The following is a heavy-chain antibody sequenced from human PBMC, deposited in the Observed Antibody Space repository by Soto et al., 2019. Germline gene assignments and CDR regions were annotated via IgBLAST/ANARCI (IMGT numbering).Heavy chain of an antibody. CDR3: AREAIRSSSWVSGDVYYYDY. J-gene: IGHJ4*02. CDR1: GGSISSYY. D-gene: IGHD6-13*01. V-gene: IGHV4-59*01. Sequence: PSETLSLTCTVSGGSISSYYWSWIRQPPGKGLEWIGYIYYSGSTNYNPSLKSRVTISVDTSKNQFSLKLSSVTAADTAVSYCAREAIRSSSWVSGDVYYYDYWGQGNLVTVSS. CDR2: IYYSGST.